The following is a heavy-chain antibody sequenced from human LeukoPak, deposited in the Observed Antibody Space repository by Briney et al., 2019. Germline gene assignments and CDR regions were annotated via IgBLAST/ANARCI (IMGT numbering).Heavy chain of an antibody. CDR2: IYPGDSDT. V-gene: IGHV5-51*01. CDR3: ARQGYTYGYDY. D-gene: IGHD5-18*01. CDR1: GYSFRNSW. J-gene: IGHJ4*02. Sequence: GDSLKISCKGSGYSFRNSWIGWVRQMPGKGLEWMGIIYPGDSDTRYSPSFQGQVTISADKSISTAYLQWSSLEASDTAMYYCARQGYTYGYDYWGQGTLVTVSS.